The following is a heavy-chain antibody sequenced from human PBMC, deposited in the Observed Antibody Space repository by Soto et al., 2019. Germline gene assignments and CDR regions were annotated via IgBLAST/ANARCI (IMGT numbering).Heavy chain of an antibody. Sequence: GGSLRLSCAASGFTFRSYWMHWVRQAPGKGLAWVSRINSDGSSTNYADSVKGRFTISRDNAKNTLYLQMNSLRAEDTAVYYCAGGVVVPLASDAWFDPWGQGTLVTVSS. CDR2: INSDGSST. CDR1: GFTFRSYW. V-gene: IGHV3-74*01. CDR3: AGGVVVPLASDAWFDP. D-gene: IGHD2-2*01. J-gene: IGHJ5*02.